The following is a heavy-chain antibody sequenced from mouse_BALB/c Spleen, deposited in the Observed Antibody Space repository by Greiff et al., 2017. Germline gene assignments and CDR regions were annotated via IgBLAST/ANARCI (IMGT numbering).Heavy chain of an antibody. CDR1: GFTFSSYA. Sequence: EVQVVESGGGLVKPGGSLKLSCAASGFTFSSYAMSWVRQSPEKRLEWVAEISSGGSYTYYPDTVTGRFTISRDNAKNTLYLEMSSLRSEDTAMYYCARSYRYDGYFDYWGQGTTLTVSS. CDR2: ISSGGSYT. V-gene: IGHV5-9-4*01. J-gene: IGHJ2*01. D-gene: IGHD2-14*01. CDR3: ARSYRYDGYFDY.